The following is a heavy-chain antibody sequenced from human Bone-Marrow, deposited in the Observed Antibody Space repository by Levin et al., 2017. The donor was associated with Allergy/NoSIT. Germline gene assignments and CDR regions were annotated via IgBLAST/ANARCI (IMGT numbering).Heavy chain of an antibody. J-gene: IGHJ4*02. CDR1: GYTFTSYA. D-gene: IGHD6-6*01. CDR2: INAGNGNT. CDR3: ARDLDTVHSSSPPIRDY. Sequence: ASVKVSCKASGYTFTSYAMHWVRQAPGQRLEWMGWINAGNGNTKYSQKFQGRVTITRDTSASTAYMELSSLRSEDTAVYYCARDLDTVHSSSPPIRDYWGQGTLVTVSS. V-gene: IGHV1-3*01.